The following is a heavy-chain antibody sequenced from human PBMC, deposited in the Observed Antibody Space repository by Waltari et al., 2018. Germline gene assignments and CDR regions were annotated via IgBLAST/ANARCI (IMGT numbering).Heavy chain of an antibody. J-gene: IGHJ3*02. CDR2: ISWNSGSI. D-gene: IGHD6-13*01. V-gene: IGHV3-9*03. CDR1: GFTFDDYA. CDR3: AKDIFPYSSSPRRSGAFDI. Sequence: EVQLVESGGGLVQPGRSLRLSCAASGFTFDDYAMHWVRQAPGKGLEWVSGISWNSGSIGYADSVKGRFTISRDNAKNSLYLQMNSLRAEDMALYYCAKDIFPYSSSPRRSGAFDIWGQGTMVTVSS.